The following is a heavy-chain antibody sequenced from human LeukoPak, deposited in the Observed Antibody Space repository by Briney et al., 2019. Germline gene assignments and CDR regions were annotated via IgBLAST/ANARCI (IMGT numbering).Heavy chain of an antibody. J-gene: IGHJ3*02. V-gene: IGHV4-34*01. CDR1: GGSFSGYY. CDR3: ATVVYYYGSGSHLATYAFDI. Sequence: SETLSLTCAVHGGSFSGYYWSWIRQPPGKGLEWIGEINHSGSTNYNPSLKSRVTISVDTSKNQFSLKLSSVTAADTAVYYCATVVYYYGSGSHLATYAFDIWGQGTMVTVSS. D-gene: IGHD3-10*01. CDR2: INHSGST.